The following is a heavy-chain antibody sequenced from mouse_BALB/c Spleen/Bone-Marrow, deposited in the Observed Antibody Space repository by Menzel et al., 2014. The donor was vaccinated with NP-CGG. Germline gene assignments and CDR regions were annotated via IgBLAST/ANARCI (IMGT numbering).Heavy chain of an antibody. CDR2: LWAGGST. D-gene: IGHD1-2*01. V-gene: IGHV2-9*02. CDR3: ARVFTTATWGFAY. CDR1: GFSLTSYG. Sequence: VKLQESGPGLVAPSQSLSITCTVSGFSLTSYGVHWVRQPPGKGLEWLGALWAGGSTNYNSALMSRLSITKDNAKSQVFLEMDSLQTDDTAMYYCARVFTTATWGFAYCGQGTLVTVSA. J-gene: IGHJ3*01.